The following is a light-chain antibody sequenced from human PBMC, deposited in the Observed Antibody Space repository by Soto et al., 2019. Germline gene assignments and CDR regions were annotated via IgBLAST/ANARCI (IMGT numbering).Light chain of an antibody. CDR3: SSYTSSSTLV. CDR2: EVT. V-gene: IGLV2-14*01. CDR1: SSDVGGYKY. J-gene: IGLJ3*02. Sequence: SALTQPASVSGSPGQSITISCTGSSSDVGGYKYVSWYQQHPGKAPKLMTYEVTNRPSGVSNRFSGSKSGNTASLTISGLQAEDEADYYCSSYTSSSTLVFGGGTKLTVL.